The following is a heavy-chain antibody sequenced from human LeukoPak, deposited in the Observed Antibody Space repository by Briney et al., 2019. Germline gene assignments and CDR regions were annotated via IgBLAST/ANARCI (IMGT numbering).Heavy chain of an antibody. V-gene: IGHV3-21*01. D-gene: IGHD5-18*01. CDR3: ARGSGEYTYGLVTNSFDF. CDR1: GFTFTSYS. CDR2: ISGSNTYI. J-gene: IGHJ4*02. Sequence: GSLRPSCAASGFTFTSYSMNWVRQAPGKGLEWVSSISGSNTYIYYADSVKGRFTVSRDNAKTSLYLQMNSLRAEDTAVYYCARGSGEYTYGLVTNSFDFWGQGTLVTVSS.